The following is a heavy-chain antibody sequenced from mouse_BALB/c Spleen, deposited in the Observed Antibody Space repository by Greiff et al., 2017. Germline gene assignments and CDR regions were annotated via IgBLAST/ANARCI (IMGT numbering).Heavy chain of an antibody. V-gene: IGHV1-7*01. CDR2: INPSTGYT. CDR1: GYTFTSYW. J-gene: IGHJ3*01. CDR3: ARRYDWACAY. D-gene: IGHD2-12*01. Sequence: QVQLQQSGAELAKPGASVKMSCKASGYTFTSYWMHWVKQRPGQGLEWIGYINPSTGYTEYNQKFKDKATLTADKSSSTAYMQLSSLTSEDSAVYYCARRYDWACAYWGQGTLVTVSA.